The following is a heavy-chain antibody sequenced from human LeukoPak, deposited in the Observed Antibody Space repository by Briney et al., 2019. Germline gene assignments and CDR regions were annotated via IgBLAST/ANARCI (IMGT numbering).Heavy chain of an antibody. CDR1: GFTFSSYA. V-gene: IGHV3-23*01. Sequence: GGSLRLSCAASGFTFSSYAMSWVRQAPGKGLEWVSAISGSGGSTYYADSVKGRFTISADNSKNTLYLQMNSLRAEDTAVYYCAKGSVNYDILTGSVSADYWGQGTLVTVSS. CDR3: AKGSVNYDILTGSVSADY. J-gene: IGHJ4*02. D-gene: IGHD3-9*01. CDR2: ISGSGGST.